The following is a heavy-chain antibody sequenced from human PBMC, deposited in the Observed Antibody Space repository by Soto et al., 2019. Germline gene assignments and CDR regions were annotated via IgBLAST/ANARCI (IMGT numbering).Heavy chain of an antibody. CDR1: GGSISSGGYS. D-gene: IGHD3-16*02. V-gene: IGHV4-30-2*01. CDR2: IYHSGST. CDR3: ARGDYDYVWGSYRYTGGYYFDY. J-gene: IGHJ4*02. Sequence: TLSLTCAVSGGSISSGGYSWSWIRQPPGKGLEWIGYIYHSGSTYYNPSLKSRVTISADRSKNQFSLKLSSVTAADTAVYYCARGDYDYVWGSYRYTGGYYFDYWGQGTLVTVSS.